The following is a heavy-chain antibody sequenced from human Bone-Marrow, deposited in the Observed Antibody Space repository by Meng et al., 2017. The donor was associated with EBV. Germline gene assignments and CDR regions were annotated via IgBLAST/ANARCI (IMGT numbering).Heavy chain of an antibody. CDR3: ASESGRGFTPDY. CDR2: LIPMSDAP. Sequence: VQLVQSGAEVKKPGSSVKVSCKTSGGSFRSDAISWVRQAPGQGLEWMGGLIPMSDAPHYAQKFQGRVTITADESTSTHYMELSGLRSEDTAVYYCASESGRGFTPDYWGQGTLVTVSS. V-gene: IGHV1-69*01. J-gene: IGHJ4*02. D-gene: IGHD3-10*01. CDR1: GGSFRSDA.